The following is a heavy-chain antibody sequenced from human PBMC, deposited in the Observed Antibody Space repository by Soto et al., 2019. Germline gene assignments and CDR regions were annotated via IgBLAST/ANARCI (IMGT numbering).Heavy chain of an antibody. V-gene: IGHV4-59*08. CDR1: RGSISSYY. CDR3: ARGRYCSGGSCYRFVGWFDP. Sequence: QVQLQESGPGLVKPSETLSLTCTVSRGSISSYYWSWIRQPPGKGLEWIGYIYYSGSTNYNPSLKSRVTISVDTSKNQFSLKLSSVTAADTAVYYCARGRYCSGGSCYRFVGWFDPWGQGTLVTVSS. J-gene: IGHJ5*02. D-gene: IGHD2-15*01. CDR2: IYYSGST.